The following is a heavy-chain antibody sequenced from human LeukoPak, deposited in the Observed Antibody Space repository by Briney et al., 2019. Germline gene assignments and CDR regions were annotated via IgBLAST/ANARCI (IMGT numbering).Heavy chain of an antibody. CDR3: ATDYYESSGYDY. D-gene: IGHD3-22*01. J-gene: IGHJ4*02. CDR2: IYSGGST. V-gene: IGHV3-53*01. Sequence: PGGSLRLSCAASGFTVSSNYMSWVRQAPGKGLEWVSVIYSGGSTYYADSVKGRFTISRDNSKNTLYLQMNSLRAEDTAVYYCATDYYESSGYDYWGQGTLVTVSS. CDR1: GFTVSSNY.